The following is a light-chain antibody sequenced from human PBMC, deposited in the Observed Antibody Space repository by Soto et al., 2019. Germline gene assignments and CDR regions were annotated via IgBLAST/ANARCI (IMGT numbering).Light chain of an antibody. CDR3: QHYNSYSEA. CDR2: RAS. CDR1: QTISTW. V-gene: IGKV1-5*03. J-gene: IGKJ1*01. Sequence: DIQMTHSPSTLSASVGDRVTITCRASQTISTWLAWYQQKPGKAPKLLIHRASSLGTGVPSRFSGSGSGTEFTLTITSLQPDDFATYYCQHYNSYSEAFGQGTKVDI.